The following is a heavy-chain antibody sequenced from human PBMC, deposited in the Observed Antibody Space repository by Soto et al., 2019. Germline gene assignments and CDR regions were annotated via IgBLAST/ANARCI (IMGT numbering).Heavy chain of an antibody. Sequence: PGGSLRLSCAASGFTVSSNYMSWVCQAPEKLLGCSSVIYSGSSTYYADSVKGRFTISRDNSKNSLYLQMNSLRDEDTAVYYCARYCISTSCYDDFDYWGQGTLVTVSS. J-gene: IGHJ4*02. CDR3: ARYCISTSCYDDFDY. V-gene: IGHV3-53*01. D-gene: IGHD2-2*01. CDR2: IYSGSST. CDR1: GFTVSSNY.